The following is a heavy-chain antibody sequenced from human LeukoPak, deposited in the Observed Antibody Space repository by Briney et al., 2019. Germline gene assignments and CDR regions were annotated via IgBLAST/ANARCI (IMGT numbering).Heavy chain of an antibody. Sequence: ASVKVSCKASKYTFTDYYMHWVRQAPGQGLEWMGWINPNSGGTNYAQKFQGRVTMTRDTSISTAYMELSRLRSDDTAVYYCARAYGPGGGYYYYYMDVWGKGTTVTVSS. J-gene: IGHJ6*03. D-gene: IGHD1-26*01. V-gene: IGHV1-2*02. CDR2: INPNSGGT. CDR3: ARAYGPGGGYYYYYMDV. CDR1: KYTFTDYY.